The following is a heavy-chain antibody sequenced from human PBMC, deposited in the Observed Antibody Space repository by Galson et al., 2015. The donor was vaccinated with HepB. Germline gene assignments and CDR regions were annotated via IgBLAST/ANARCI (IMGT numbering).Heavy chain of an antibody. CDR2: INEDGSGK. Sequence: SLRLSCAASGFTFSSQWMSWVRQAPGKGLEWVAKINEDGSGKYYVDSVKGRFTVSRDNAKNSLYLHMSSLRVEDTAVYYCATDPLFTLPYWGQGALVTVSS. CDR1: GFTFSSQW. CDR3: ATDPLFTLPY. V-gene: IGHV3-7*03. D-gene: IGHD3-10*02. J-gene: IGHJ4*02.